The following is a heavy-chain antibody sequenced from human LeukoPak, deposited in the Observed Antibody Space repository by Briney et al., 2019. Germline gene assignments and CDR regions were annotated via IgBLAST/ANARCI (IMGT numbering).Heavy chain of an antibody. V-gene: IGHV1-24*01. CDR1: GYTLTELS. CDR3: ATARLAAADPSLGY. D-gene: IGHD6-13*01. Sequence: ASVKVSCKVSGYTLTELSMHWVRQAPGKGLEWVGGFDPEDGETIYAQKFQGRVTMTEDTSTDTAYMELSSLRSEDTAVYYCATARLAAADPSLGYWGQGTLVTVSS. CDR2: FDPEDGET. J-gene: IGHJ4*02.